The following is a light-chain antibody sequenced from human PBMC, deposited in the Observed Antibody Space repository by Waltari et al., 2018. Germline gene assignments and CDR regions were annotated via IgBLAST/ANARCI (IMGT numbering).Light chain of an antibody. CDR2: RNN. V-gene: IGLV1-44*01. J-gene: IGLJ2*01. CDR1: SSNIGSNT. CDR3: AAWDDSLNGVL. Sequence: QSVLTQPPSASGTPGQRVTISCSGSSSNIGSNTVNWYQQLPGTAPKVLIYRNNQRPSGVPDRFSGSQSGTSASLAISGLQSEDEADYYCAAWDDSLNGVLFGGGTKLTVL.